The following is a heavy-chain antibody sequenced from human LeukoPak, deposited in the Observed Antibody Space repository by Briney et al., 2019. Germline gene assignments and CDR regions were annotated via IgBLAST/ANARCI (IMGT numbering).Heavy chain of an antibody. V-gene: IGHV1-46*01. J-gene: IGHJ6*04. Sequence: ASVKVSCKASGYTFTSYYMHWVRQAPGQGLEWMGLINPSGGSTSYAQKFQGRVTMTRDTSTSTVYMELSSLRSEDTAVYYCASGSSGWSQGTPYYYYGMDVWGKGTTVTVSS. CDR3: ASGSSGWSQGTPYYYYGMDV. D-gene: IGHD6-19*01. CDR2: INPSGGST. CDR1: GYTFTSYY.